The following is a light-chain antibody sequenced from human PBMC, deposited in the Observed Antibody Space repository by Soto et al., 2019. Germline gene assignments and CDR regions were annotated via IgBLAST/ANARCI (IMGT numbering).Light chain of an antibody. CDR2: ELS. V-gene: IGLV2-14*01. CDR1: TSDVGGYDY. CDR3: RSYSISTAYL. Sequence: QRVLTLPDPVSGSRGQPTPISCTGTTSDVGGYDYVSWYQLHPGKAPKLMVFELSNRPSGVSYRFSGSKSGNTASLTISGLQAEDEADYFCRSYSISTAYLFGTGTKVTVL. J-gene: IGLJ1*01.